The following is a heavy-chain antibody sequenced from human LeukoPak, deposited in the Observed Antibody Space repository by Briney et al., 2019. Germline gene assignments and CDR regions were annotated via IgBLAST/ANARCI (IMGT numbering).Heavy chain of an antibody. CDR1: GGSISSYY. CDR3: ARSYGSGNYFDY. J-gene: IGHJ4*02. D-gene: IGHD3-10*01. Sequence: SETLSLTCTVSGGSISSYYWSWIRQPPGKGLEWIGYIYYSGSTKYNPSLKSRVTISVDTSKNQFSLKLRSVTAADTAVYYCARSYGSGNYFDYWGQGTLVTVSS. V-gene: IGHV4-59*01. CDR2: IYYSGST.